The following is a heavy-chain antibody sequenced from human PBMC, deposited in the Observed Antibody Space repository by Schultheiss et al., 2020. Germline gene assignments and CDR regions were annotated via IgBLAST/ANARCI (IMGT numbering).Heavy chain of an antibody. CDR2: IYSSGFT. Sequence: GGSLRLSCAASGFTFSNAWMNWVRQAPGKGLEWVSVIYSSGFTYDADSVKGRFTISRDNSKNTLYLQMNSLRAEDTAVYYCARTKTYSFDPWGQGTLVTVSS. CDR3: ARTKTYSFDP. CDR1: GFTFSNAW. V-gene: IGHV3-66*01. J-gene: IGHJ5*02. D-gene: IGHD2-15*01.